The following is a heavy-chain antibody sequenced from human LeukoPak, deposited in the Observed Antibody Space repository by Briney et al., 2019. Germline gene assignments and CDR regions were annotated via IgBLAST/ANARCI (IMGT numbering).Heavy chain of an antibody. V-gene: IGHV4-34*01. Sequence: SETLSLTCAVYGGSFGGYYWSWIRQPPGKGLEWIGEINHSGSTNYNPSLKSRVTISVDTSKNQFSLKLSSVTAADTAVYYCARVRCSSTSCYGWFDPWGQGTLVTVSS. J-gene: IGHJ5*02. D-gene: IGHD2-2*01. CDR2: INHSGST. CDR3: ARVRCSSTSCYGWFDP. CDR1: GGSFGGYY.